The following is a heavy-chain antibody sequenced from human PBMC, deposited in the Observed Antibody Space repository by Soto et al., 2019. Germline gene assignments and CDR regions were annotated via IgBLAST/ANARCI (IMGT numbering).Heavy chain of an antibody. Sequence: SQALSLTCATSGDSVSSNSVSWNWIRQSPSRGLEWLGRTYYRSKWYNAYSVSVKSRITINPDTSKNQFSLQLKSVTPEDTAVYYCVRDTGSGSGWYGIWGQGTQVTVYS. CDR3: VRDTGSGSGWYGI. V-gene: IGHV6-1*01. D-gene: IGHD6-19*01. CDR1: GDSVSSNSVS. CDR2: TYYRSKWYN. J-gene: IGHJ4*02.